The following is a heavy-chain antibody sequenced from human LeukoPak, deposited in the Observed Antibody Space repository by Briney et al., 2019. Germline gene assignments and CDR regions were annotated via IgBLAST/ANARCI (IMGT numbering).Heavy chain of an antibody. CDR3: ASPSIRYSSGWWAY. J-gene: IGHJ4*02. D-gene: IGHD6-19*01. Sequence: PGGSLRLSCAASGFTFSSYSMNWVRQAPGKGLEWVSSISSNSSYIYYADSVKGRFTISRDNAKNSLYLQMNSLRAEDTAVYYCASPSIRYSSGWWAYWGQGTLVTVSS. CDR1: GFTFSSYS. V-gene: IGHV3-21*01. CDR2: ISSNSSYI.